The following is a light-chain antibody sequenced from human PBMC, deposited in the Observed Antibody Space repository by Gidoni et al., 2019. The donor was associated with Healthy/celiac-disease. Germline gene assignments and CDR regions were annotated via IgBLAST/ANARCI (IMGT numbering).Light chain of an antibody. V-gene: IGKV1-39*01. Sequence: DIQMTQSPSSLSASVGDRVNITCRARQSISSYLNWYQQKPGKAPKLLIYAASSLQSEFPSRFSGSGSGTDFTLTISSLQPEDFATYYCQQSYSTPFTFGPGTKVDIK. CDR1: QSISSY. J-gene: IGKJ3*01. CDR2: AAS. CDR3: QQSYSTPFT.